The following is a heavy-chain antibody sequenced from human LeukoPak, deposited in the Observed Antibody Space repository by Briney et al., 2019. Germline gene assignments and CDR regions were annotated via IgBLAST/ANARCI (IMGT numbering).Heavy chain of an antibody. Sequence: PGGSLRLSCAASGFTFSSYGMHWVRQAPGKGLGWVAVIWYDGSNKYYADSVKGRFTISRDNSKNTLYLQMNSLRAEDTAVYYCARDSSSNEDLGYWGQGTLVTVSS. CDR3: ARDSSSNEDLGY. CDR2: IWYDGSNK. J-gene: IGHJ4*02. CDR1: GFTFSSYG. D-gene: IGHD6-6*01. V-gene: IGHV3-33*01.